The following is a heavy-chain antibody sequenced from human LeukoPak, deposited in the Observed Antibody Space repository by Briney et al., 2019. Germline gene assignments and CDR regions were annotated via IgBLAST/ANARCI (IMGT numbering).Heavy chain of an antibody. CDR1: GFTFSSYA. V-gene: IGHV3-23*01. Sequence: GGSLRLPCAASGFTFSSYAMNWVRQAPGKGLEWVSHISGSGISTYYGDSVKGRFTISRDNSKNTVYVQMNSLRVEDTAVYYCVKGRTTTGTPSGNWGQGTLVTVSS. J-gene: IGHJ4*02. CDR3: VKGRTTTGTPSGN. CDR2: ISGSGIST. D-gene: IGHD1-1*01.